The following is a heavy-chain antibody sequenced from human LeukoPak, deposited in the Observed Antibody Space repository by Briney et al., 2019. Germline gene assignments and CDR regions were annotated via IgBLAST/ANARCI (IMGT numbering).Heavy chain of an antibody. J-gene: IGHJ6*02. CDR3: ARAPGELQGYYYGMDV. Sequence: PGGSLRLSCAASGFTVSSNYMSWVRQAPGKGLEWVSVIYSGGSTYYADSVKGRFTISRHNSKNTLYLQMNSLRAEDTAVYYCARAPGELQGYYYGMDVWGQETTVTVSS. CDR1: GFTVSSNY. CDR2: IYSGGST. D-gene: IGHD3-10*01. V-gene: IGHV3-53*04.